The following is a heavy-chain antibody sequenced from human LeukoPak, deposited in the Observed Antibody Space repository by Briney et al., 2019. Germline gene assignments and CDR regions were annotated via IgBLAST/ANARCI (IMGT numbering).Heavy chain of an antibody. CDR1: GGSISSGGYY. D-gene: IGHD2-15*01. CDR3: ARDRYCSRGSCYGMGAFDI. J-gene: IGHJ3*02. CDR2: IYTSGST. Sequence: SQTLSLTCTVSGGSISSGGYYWGWIRQPAGKGLEWIVRIYTSGSTNYNPSLKSRVTISVDTSKNQFSLKLSSVTAADTAVYYCARDRYCSRGSCYGMGAFDIWGQGTMVTVSS. V-gene: IGHV4-61*02.